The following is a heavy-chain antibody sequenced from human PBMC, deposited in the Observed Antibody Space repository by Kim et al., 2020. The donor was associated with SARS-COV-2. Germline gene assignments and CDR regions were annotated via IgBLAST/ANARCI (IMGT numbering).Heavy chain of an antibody. CDR1: GFTVSDNY. J-gene: IGHJ4*02. Sequence: GGSLRLSCAASGFTVSDNYMSWVRRAPGKGLEWVSVIHSGGDTYYADSVKGRFTISRDNFKNTLYLQMNSLGAEDTAMYYCARDRGGTVAGYADYWGQGTLVTVSS. D-gene: IGHD6-19*01. V-gene: IGHV3-53*01. CDR2: IHSGGDT. CDR3: ARDRGGTVAGYADY.